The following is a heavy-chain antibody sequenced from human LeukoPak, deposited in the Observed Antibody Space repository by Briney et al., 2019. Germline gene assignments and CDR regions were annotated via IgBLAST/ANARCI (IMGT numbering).Heavy chain of an antibody. V-gene: IGHV3-30*03. Sequence: GGSLRLSCAASGFTFSSYGMHWVRQAPGKGLEWVAVISYDGSNKYYADSVKGRFTISRDNSKNTLYLQMNSLRAEDTAVYYCARALQWLVNYYYYYGMDVWGQGTTVTVSS. J-gene: IGHJ6*02. CDR3: ARALQWLVNYYYYYGMDV. CDR2: ISYDGSNK. D-gene: IGHD6-19*01. CDR1: GFTFSSYG.